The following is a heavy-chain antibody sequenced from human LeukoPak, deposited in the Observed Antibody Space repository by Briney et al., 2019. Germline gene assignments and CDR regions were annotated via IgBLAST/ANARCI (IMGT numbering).Heavy chain of an antibody. CDR3: ARVQAVGVPVAIDAYYSYGMDV. CDR2: FIPMVGVE. Sequence: SVKVSCKASGYTFTSYDINWVRQAPGQGLEWMGRFIPMVGVETYAQSFQGRVTITADRSTSTAYMELSSLRSEDTAVYYCARVQAVGVPVAIDAYYSYGMDVWGQGTAVTVSS. V-gene: IGHV1-69*04. J-gene: IGHJ6*02. CDR1: GYTFTSYD. D-gene: IGHD2-15*01.